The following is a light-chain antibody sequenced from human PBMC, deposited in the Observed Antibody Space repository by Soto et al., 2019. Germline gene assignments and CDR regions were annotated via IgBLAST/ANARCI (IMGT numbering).Light chain of an antibody. CDR2: GAS. Sequence: EMVLTQSPGTLSLSPGERATLSCRASQGVSSSYLAWYQRKPGQAPRLLIHGASTRAACISDRFSGSGSGTKFTLTTSRLQSDDFATYYCQQHNGYAPITFGQGTRLEIK. CDR3: QQHNGYAPIT. J-gene: IGKJ5*01. CDR1: QGVSSSY. V-gene: IGKV3-20*01.